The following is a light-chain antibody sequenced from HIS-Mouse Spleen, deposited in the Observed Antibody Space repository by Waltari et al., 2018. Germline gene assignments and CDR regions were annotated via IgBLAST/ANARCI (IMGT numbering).Light chain of an antibody. J-gene: IGKJ4*01. CDR3: QQRSNWLT. CDR1: QSVSSY. V-gene: IGKV3-11*01. Sequence: EIVVTQSPATLSLSPVERATLSCRASQSVSSYLAWYQQKPGQAPRLLIYDASNRATGIPARFSGSGSGTDFTLTISSLEPEDFAVYYCQQRSNWLTFGGGTKVEIK. CDR2: DAS.